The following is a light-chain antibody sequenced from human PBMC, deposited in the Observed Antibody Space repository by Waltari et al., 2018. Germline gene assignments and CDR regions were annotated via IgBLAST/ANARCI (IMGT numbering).Light chain of an antibody. J-gene: IGKJ1*01. CDR1: QSVSRA. Sequence: EIVLTQSPGTLSLSPGERATLSCRARQSVSRALAWYQQKPGQAPRLLIYGASNRATAIPDRFSGSGSGTDFSLTISSLEPEDFAVYYCQHYLRLPATFGQGTKVEIK. CDR2: GAS. V-gene: IGKV3-20*01. CDR3: QHYLRLPAT.